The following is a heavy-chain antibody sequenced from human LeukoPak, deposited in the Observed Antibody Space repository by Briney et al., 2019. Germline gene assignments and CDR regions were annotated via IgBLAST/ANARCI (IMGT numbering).Heavy chain of an antibody. CDR3: ARVPYCSGGRCSSWIDH. D-gene: IGHD2-15*01. V-gene: IGHV3-33*01. J-gene: IGHJ4*02. Sequence: GRSLRLSCAASGFIFSSYGMHWVRQAPGKGLEWVALIWYDGTNEYYTDSVKGRVTISRANSKNTLYLQMNSLRAEDTAVYYCARVPYCSGGRCSSWIDHWGQGTLVTVSS. CDR1: GFIFSSYG. CDR2: IWYDGTNE.